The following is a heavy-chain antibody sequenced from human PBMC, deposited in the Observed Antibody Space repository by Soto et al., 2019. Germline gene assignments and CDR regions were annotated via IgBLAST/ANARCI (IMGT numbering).Heavy chain of an antibody. V-gene: IGHV3-21*06. Sequence: RLSCVVSGFMFSSYDMYWVRQAPGKGLEWVSSIGSSSTHIYYADSVKGRFTISRDNAKSSLFLQMNSLRAEDTAVYYCARDWVAASNCFDPCGQGTLVTVSS. D-gene: IGHD6-13*01. CDR2: IGSSSTHI. CDR3: ARDWVAASNCFDP. CDR1: GFMFSSYD. J-gene: IGHJ5*02.